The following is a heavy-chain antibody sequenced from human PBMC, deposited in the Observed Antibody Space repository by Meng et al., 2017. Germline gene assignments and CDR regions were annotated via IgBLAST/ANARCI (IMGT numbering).Heavy chain of an antibody. CDR2: IYYSGST. D-gene: IGHD3-9*01. J-gene: IGHJ5*02. Sequence: SETLSLTCTVSGGSVSSGSYYWSWIRQPPGKGLEWIGYIYYSGSTNYNPSLKSRVTISVDTSKNQFSLKLSSVTAADTAVYYCARSPGRYFDWPPNWFDPWGQGTLVTVSS. CDR3: ARSPGRYFDWPPNWFDP. V-gene: IGHV4-61*01. CDR1: GGSVSSGSYY.